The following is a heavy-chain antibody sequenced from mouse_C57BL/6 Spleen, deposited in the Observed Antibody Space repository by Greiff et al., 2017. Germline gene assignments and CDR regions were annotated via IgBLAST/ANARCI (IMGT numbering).Heavy chain of an antibody. CDR1: GYTFTSYW. CDR3: ARGGDYYAMDY. CDR2: IYPSASET. Sequence: VQLQQPGAELVRPGSSVKLSCKASGYTFTSYWMDWVKQRPGQGLEWIGNIYPSASETHYNQKFSDKGTLTVDKSSSKDYMQLSSLTSEDSAVYYCARGGDYYAMDYWGQGTSVTVSS. V-gene: IGHV1-61*01. J-gene: IGHJ4*01.